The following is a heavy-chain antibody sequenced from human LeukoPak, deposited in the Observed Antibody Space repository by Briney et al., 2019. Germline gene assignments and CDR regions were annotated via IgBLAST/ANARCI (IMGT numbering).Heavy chain of an antibody. V-gene: IGHV3-9*01. CDR3: AKEGTLYYFDY. J-gene: IGHJ4*02. CDR1: GFTFDDYA. Sequence: GRSLRLSCAVSGFTFDDYAMHWVRQAPGKGLEWVSSISWNSGRIGYADSVMGRFTISRDNAKNSLYLQMNSLRPEDTALYFCAKEGTLYYFDYWGQGTLVTVSS. CDR2: ISWNSGRI.